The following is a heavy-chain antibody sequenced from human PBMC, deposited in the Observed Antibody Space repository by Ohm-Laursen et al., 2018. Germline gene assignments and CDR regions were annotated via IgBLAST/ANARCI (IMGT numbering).Heavy chain of an antibody. CDR3: ASGFYYDSSGEYYFDY. CDR2: VYYSGST. D-gene: IGHD3-22*01. V-gene: IGHV4-59*08. CDR1: GASINSHH. Sequence: SDTLSLTCTASGASINSHHWSFIRQPPGKGLEWIAFVYYSGSTYYNPSLKSRPTISVDTSKNQFSLKLSSVTAADTAVYYCASGFYYDSSGEYYFDYWGQGTLVTVSS. J-gene: IGHJ4*02.